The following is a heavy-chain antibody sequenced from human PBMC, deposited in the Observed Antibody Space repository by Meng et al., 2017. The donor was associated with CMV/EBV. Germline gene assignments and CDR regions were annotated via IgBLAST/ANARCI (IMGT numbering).Heavy chain of an antibody. Sequence: GESLKISCAACGFTFSSYDMHWVRQATGKGLEWVSAIGTAGDTYYPGSVKGQFTISRENAKNSLYLQMNSLRAGDTAVYYCARSDCSSTSCYNYYYYGMDVWGQGTTVTVSS. CDR2: IGTAGDT. D-gene: IGHD2-2*02. V-gene: IGHV3-13*03. CDR1: GFTFSSYD. CDR3: ARSDCSSTSCYNYYYYGMDV. J-gene: IGHJ6*02.